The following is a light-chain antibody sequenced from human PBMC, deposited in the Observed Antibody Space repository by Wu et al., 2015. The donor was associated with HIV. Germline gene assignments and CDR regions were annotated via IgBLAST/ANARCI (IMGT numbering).Light chain of an antibody. V-gene: IGKV3-15*01. CDR1: QSVSSN. Sequence: EIVMTQSPATLSVSPGERATLSCRASQSVSSNLAWYQQKPGQAPRLLIYGASTRATGIPARFSGSGSGTEFTLTISSMQSEDFAVYYCQQYNNGPRTFGQGTKVEFK. CDR2: GAS. J-gene: IGKJ1*01. CDR3: QQYNNGPRT.